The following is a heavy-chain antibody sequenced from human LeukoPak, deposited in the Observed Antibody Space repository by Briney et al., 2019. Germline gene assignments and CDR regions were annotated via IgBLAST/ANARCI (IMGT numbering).Heavy chain of an antibody. D-gene: IGHD2-2*01. CDR2: IYSGGST. CDR1: GFTFSSYA. V-gene: IGHV3-66*01. J-gene: IGHJ4*02. Sequence: PGGSLRLSCAASGFTFSSYAMSWVRQAPGKGLEWVSVIYSGGSTYYADSVKGRFTISRDNSKNTLYLQMNSLRAEDTAVYYCARDLCSTTSCLDYWGQGTLVTVSS. CDR3: ARDLCSTTSCLDY.